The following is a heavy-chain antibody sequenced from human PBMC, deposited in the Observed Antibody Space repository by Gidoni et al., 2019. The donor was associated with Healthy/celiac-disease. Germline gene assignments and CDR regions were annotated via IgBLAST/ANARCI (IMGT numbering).Heavy chain of an antibody. J-gene: IGHJ4*02. Sequence: QVQLVASGGGVVPPGRSLRLSCAASGFTFSSYGMHWVRQAPGKGLEWVAVISYDGSNKYYADSVKGRFTISRDNSKNTLDLQMNSLRDEETAVYDCAKVLLGDFLDYWGQGTLVTVSS. D-gene: IGHD3-16*01. CDR1: GFTFSSYG. CDR2: ISYDGSNK. V-gene: IGHV3-30*18. CDR3: AKVLLGDFLDY.